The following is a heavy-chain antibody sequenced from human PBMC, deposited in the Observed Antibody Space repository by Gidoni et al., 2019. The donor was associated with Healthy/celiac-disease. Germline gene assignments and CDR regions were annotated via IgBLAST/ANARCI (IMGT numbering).Heavy chain of an antibody. Sequence: QVHLVQSVSELKKPGASVKVSCNASGYPFTTSAMNWVRQAPGQGLEWMGWINTNTGNPTNAQGFTGRLVCSLDTSVRTAYRQISSRKAEDTAVNYGARRPGYSSSSFYDYMDVWGKGTTVTVS. CDR3: ARRPGYSSSSFYDYMDV. CDR2: INTNTGNP. J-gene: IGHJ6*03. CDR1: GYPFTTSA. D-gene: IGHD6-6*01. V-gene: IGHV7-4-1*02.